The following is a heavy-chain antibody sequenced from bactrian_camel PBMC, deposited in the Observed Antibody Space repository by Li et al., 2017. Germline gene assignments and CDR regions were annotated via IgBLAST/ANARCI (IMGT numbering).Heavy chain of an antibody. D-gene: IGHD3*01. J-gene: IGHJ4*01. V-gene: IGHV3S10*01. CDR3: ASATGLR. Sequence: QLVESGGGSALAGGSVRLSCAVSGYTFNTYSWFRQAPGKEREGVGVIESDGSTSYTDSVKGRFTISRDNAQNTMYLQMNNLKPEDTAVYYCASATGLRWGQGTQVTVS. CDR2: IESDGST. CDR1: GYTFNTY.